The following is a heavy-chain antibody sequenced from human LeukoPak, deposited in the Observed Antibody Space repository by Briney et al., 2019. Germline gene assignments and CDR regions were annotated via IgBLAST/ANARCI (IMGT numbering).Heavy chain of an antibody. D-gene: IGHD6-6*01. J-gene: IGHJ6*02. CDR2: ISSSSSYI. CDR1: GFTFSSYS. Sequence: GGSLRLSCAASGFTFSSYSMNWVRQAPGKGLEWVSSISSSSSYIYYADSVKGRFTISRDNAKNSLYLQMNSLRAEDTAVYYCARHEAVRPVSYYGMDVWGQGTTVTVSS. CDR3: ARHEAVRPVSYYGMDV. V-gene: IGHV3-21*01.